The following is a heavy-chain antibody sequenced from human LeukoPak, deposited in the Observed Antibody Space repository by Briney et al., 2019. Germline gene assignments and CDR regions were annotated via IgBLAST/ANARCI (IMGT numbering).Heavy chain of an antibody. CDR1: GGSISSGGYY. CDR3: ARDRSGYDAFDI. CDR2: IYTSGST. D-gene: IGHD3-3*01. V-gene: IGHV4-61*02. J-gene: IGHJ3*02. Sequence: SETLSLTCTVSGGSISSGGYYWSWIRQPAGKGLEWIGRIYTSGSTNYNPSLKSRVTISVDTSKNQFSLKLSSVAAADTAVYYCARDRSGYDAFDIWGQGTMVTVSS.